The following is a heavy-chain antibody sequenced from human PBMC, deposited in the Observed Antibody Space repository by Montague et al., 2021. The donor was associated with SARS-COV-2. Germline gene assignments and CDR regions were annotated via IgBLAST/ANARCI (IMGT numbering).Heavy chain of an antibody. D-gene: IGHD2-2*01. Sequence: SETLSLTCAVYGGSFSGYYWSWIRQPPEKGLEWIGEINHSGSTNYNPSLTSRVTISVDTSKNQFSLKLSSVTAADTAVYYCTREGYQVLWSDYYYYGMDVWGQGTMVTVSS. CDR1: GGSFSGYY. CDR2: INHSGST. CDR3: TREGYQVLWSDYYYYGMDV. J-gene: IGHJ6*02. V-gene: IGHV4-34*01.